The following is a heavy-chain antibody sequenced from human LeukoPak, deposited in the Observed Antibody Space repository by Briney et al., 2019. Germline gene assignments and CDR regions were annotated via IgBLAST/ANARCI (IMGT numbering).Heavy chain of an antibody. CDR3: ARDQSYYYDSSAPPTGY. V-gene: IGHV1-69*13. Sequence: SVKVSCKASGGTFNNFAISWVRQAPGQGLEWVGGIIPMSGTANYAQKFQGRVTITADESTSTAYMELSSLRSEDTAVYYCARDQSYYYDSSAPPTGYWGQGTLVTVPS. CDR2: IIPMSGTA. D-gene: IGHD3-22*01. CDR1: GGTFNNFA. J-gene: IGHJ4*02.